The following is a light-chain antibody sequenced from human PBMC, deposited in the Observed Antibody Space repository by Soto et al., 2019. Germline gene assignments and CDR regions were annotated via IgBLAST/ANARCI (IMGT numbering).Light chain of an antibody. CDR2: DSS. J-gene: IGKJ4*01. V-gene: IGKV3-11*01. CDR1: QSVSSY. CDR3: QQRSNWPLT. Sequence: EIVLTQSPATLSLSPGEGDTLSCRASQSVSSYLAWYQQKPGQAPRLLIYDSSNRTTGIPARFSGSGSGTDFTPTISSLEPADFAVYYCQQRSNWPLTYSGGTKVEIK.